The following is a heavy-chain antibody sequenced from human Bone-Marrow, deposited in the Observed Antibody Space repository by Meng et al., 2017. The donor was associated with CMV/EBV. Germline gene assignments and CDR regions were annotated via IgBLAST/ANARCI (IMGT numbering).Heavy chain of an antibody. Sequence: AEGSISSSHWWSWVRQPPGKGLEWIGESYHSGSTNYNPSLKSRVTISVDKSKNQFSLKVSSVTAADTAVYYCARVVYYGSGSYFDYWGQGTLVTVSS. CDR1: EGSISSSHW. J-gene: IGHJ4*02. V-gene: IGHV4-4*02. CDR3: ARVVYYGSGSYFDY. CDR2: SYHSGST. D-gene: IGHD3-10*01.